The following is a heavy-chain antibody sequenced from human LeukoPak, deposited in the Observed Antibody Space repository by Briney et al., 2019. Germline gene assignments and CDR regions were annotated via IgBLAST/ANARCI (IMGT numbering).Heavy chain of an antibody. V-gene: IGHV3-21*04. CDR3: AKGGQWPAYYFDY. D-gene: IGHD6-19*01. J-gene: IGHJ4*02. Sequence: GGSLRLSCAASGFTFSTYSMNWVRQAPGKGLEWVSSISTSNSYIYYADSVNGRFTISRDNGENSMYLQMNNLRAEDTAVYYCAKGGQWPAYYFDYWGQGTLVTVSS. CDR1: GFTFSTYS. CDR2: ISTSNSYI.